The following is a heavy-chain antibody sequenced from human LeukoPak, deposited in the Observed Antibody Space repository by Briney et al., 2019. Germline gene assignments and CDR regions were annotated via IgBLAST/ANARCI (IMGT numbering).Heavy chain of an antibody. Sequence: GGSLRLSCAASGFTFSSYWMSWVRQAPGKGLEWVANIKQDGSEKYYVDSVKGRFTISRDNSKNTLYLQMNSLRAEDTAVYYCARVGGQWLVRGDYFDYWGQGTLVTVSS. V-gene: IGHV3-7*01. CDR2: IKQDGSEK. CDR1: GFTFSSYW. D-gene: IGHD6-19*01. J-gene: IGHJ4*02. CDR3: ARVGGQWLVRGDYFDY.